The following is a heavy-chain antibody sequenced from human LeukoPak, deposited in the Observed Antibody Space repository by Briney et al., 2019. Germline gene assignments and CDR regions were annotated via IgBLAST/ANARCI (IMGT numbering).Heavy chain of an antibody. J-gene: IGHJ4*02. V-gene: IGHV3-23*01. CDR2: FWCSGGST. CDR1: GFTFSCYA. D-gene: IGHD5-18*01. Sequence: PGGSLSLSCAASGFTFSCYAMRGVRQAPGKGREGVSAFWCSGGSTYHAHSVKGRFTISRDNYKNTLYLQMNRLRAAHTAVYFCAKDWFGFSYGFDYWGQGTLVTVSS. CDR3: AKDWFGFSYGFDY.